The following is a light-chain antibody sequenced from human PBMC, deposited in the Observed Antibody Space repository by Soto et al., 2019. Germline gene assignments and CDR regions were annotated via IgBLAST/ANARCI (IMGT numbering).Light chain of an antibody. Sequence: QSALTQPRSVSGSPGQSVTISCTGTSSDVGGYDYVSWYQQHPGNAPKLMIFDVNKRPSGVPDRFSGSKSGNTAFLTISGLQAEDEADYSCFSYAGSRVFGGGTQLTVL. CDR1: SSDVGGYDY. J-gene: IGLJ3*02. CDR2: DVN. V-gene: IGLV2-11*01. CDR3: FSYAGSRV.